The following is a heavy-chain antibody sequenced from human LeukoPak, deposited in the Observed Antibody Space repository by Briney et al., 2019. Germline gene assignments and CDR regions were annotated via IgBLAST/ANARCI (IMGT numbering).Heavy chain of an antibody. CDR2: IYYSGST. J-gene: IGHJ4*02. Sequence: SETLSLTCTVSGGSISSYYWSWIRQPPGKGLEWIGYIYYSGSTNYNPSLKSRVTISVDTSKNQFSLKLSSVTAADTAVYYCARDKIAYYDILTHSPFDYWGQGTLVTVSS. CDR1: GGSISSYY. CDR3: ARDKIAYYDILTHSPFDY. V-gene: IGHV4-59*01. D-gene: IGHD3-9*01.